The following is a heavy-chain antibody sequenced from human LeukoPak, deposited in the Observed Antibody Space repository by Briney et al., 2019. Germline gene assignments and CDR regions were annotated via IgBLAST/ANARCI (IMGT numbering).Heavy chain of an antibody. CDR1: GGTFSSYA. D-gene: IGHD6-13*01. CDR3: AREAIAAAAYYGMDV. J-gene: IGHJ6*02. V-gene: IGHV1-69*04. CDR2: IIPILGIA. Sequence: ASVKVSCKASGGTFSSYAISWVRQAPGQGLEWMGRIIPILGIANYAQKFQGRVTITADKSTSTAYMELSSLRSKDTAVYYCAREAIAAAAYYGMDVWGQGTTVTVSS.